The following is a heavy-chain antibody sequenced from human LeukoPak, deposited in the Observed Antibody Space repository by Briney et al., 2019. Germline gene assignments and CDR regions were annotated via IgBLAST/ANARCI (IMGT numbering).Heavy chain of an antibody. Sequence: SETLSLTCTVSGGSISSYYWSWVRQPAGKGLEWIGYIYYSGSTNYNPSLKSRVTISVDTSKNQFSLKLSSVTAADTAVYYCARDNYDGGAFDIWGQGTMVTVSS. D-gene: IGHD4-23*01. CDR3: ARDNYDGGAFDI. V-gene: IGHV4-59*01. J-gene: IGHJ3*02. CDR1: GGSISSYY. CDR2: IYYSGST.